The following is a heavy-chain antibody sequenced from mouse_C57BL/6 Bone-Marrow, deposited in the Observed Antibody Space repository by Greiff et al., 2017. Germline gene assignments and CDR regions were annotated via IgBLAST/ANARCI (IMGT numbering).Heavy chain of an antibody. CDR2: IDPENGDT. Sequence: EVQLQQSGAELVRPGASVKLSCTAPGFNIKDDYMHWVKQRPEQGLEWIGWIDPENGDTEYASKFQGTATIKADTSSNTAYLQLSSLTSEDTAVYYCMGDYYGSSYGLDYWGQGTTLTVSS. V-gene: IGHV14-4*01. J-gene: IGHJ2*01. CDR3: MGDYYGSSYGLDY. D-gene: IGHD1-1*01. CDR1: GFNIKDDY.